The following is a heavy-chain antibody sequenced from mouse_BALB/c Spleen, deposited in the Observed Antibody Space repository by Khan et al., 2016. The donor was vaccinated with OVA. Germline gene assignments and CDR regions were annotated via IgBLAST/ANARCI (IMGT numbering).Heavy chain of an antibody. Sequence: EVELVESGGGLVQPGGSRKLSCAASGFTFSDYGMAWVRQAPGKGPEWVAFVSSLAYNFYYADTVRGRFTISRENAKNTLYLEMSSLRSEVTAMYYCARGGKGGFAYVGQGTLVTVSA. J-gene: IGHJ3*01. V-gene: IGHV5-15*02. CDR2: VSSLAYNF. CDR3: ARGGKGGFAY. CDR1: GFTFSDYG.